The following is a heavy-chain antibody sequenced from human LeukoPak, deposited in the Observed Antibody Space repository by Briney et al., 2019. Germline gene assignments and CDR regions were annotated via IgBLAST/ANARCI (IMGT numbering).Heavy chain of an antibody. CDR2: IWYDASKQ. V-gene: IGHV3-33*01. J-gene: IGHJ4*02. CDR3: ARARGSFSYSFDD. D-gene: IGHD1-26*01. CDR1: GFTFSTYA. Sequence: GGSLRLSCAASGFTFSTYAMHWVRQAPGKGLEWVGIIWYDASKQYYADSVNGRFTISRDNSKNTLYLQMNSLRAEDTAVYYCARARGSFSYSFDDWGQGTLVTVSS.